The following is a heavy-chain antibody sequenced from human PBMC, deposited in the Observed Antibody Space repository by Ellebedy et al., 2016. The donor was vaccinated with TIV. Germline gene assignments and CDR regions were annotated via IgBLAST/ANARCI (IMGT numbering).Heavy chain of an antibody. D-gene: IGHD2-2*01. CDR3: ARDPCSSTSCPWSDP. CDR1: GYTFTSYY. CDR2: INASGDST. Sequence: ASVKVSCKASGYTFTSYYMHWVRQAPGQGLEWMGIINASGDSTRYAQKFQGRVTMTRDTSTSTVYMELSSLRSGDTAVYYCARDPCSSTSCPWSDPWGQGTLVTVSS. V-gene: IGHV1-46*01. J-gene: IGHJ5*02.